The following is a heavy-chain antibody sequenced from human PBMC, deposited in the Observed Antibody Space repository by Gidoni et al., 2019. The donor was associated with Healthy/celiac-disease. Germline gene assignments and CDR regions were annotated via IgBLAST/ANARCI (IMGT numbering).Heavy chain of an antibody. Sequence: QVQLQESGPGLVKPSETLSLTCTVSGYSISSGYYWGWIRQPPGKWLEWIGSIYHSGSTYYNPSLKSRVTISVDTSKNQFSLKLSSVTAADTAVYYCASAGGVVTDFDYWGQGTLVTVSS. CDR1: GYSISSGYY. CDR3: ASAGGVVTDFDY. CDR2: IYHSGST. J-gene: IGHJ4*02. V-gene: IGHV4-38-2*02. D-gene: IGHD2-21*02.